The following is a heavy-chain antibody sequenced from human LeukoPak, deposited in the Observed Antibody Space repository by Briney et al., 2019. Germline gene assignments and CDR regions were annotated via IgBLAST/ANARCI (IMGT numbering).Heavy chain of an antibody. CDR2: IKQDGSEK. CDR3: ARSSDWILDN. J-gene: IGHJ4*02. CDR1: GFTFRTYW. V-gene: IGHV3-7*04. D-gene: IGHD6-19*01. Sequence: GGSLRLSCEDSGFTFRTYWMNWVRQAPGKGLEWVANIKQDGSEKYYVDSVKGRFTISRDNAKNSLYLQMNSLRAEDTAVYYCARSSDWILDNWGQGTLVTVSS.